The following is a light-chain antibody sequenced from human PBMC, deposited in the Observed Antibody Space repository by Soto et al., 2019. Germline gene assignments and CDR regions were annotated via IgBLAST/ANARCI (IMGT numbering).Light chain of an antibody. V-gene: IGKV1-5*01. CDR2: DAS. CDR3: QQYISFPKT. J-gene: IGKJ1*01. Sequence: DIQMTQSPPTLPAFVGDTVTITCRASQSVSSWLAWYQQKPGTAPNLLIYDASSSASGVPSRFSGSGSGTKFTLTIRSLQPDDFATYYYQQYISFPKTCGQGTK. CDR1: QSVSSW.